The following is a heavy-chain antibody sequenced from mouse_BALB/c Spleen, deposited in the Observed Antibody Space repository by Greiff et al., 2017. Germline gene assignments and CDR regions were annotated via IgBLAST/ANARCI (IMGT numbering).Heavy chain of an antibody. CDR1: GYTFTSYY. Sequence: QVQLQQSGAELVKPGASVKLSCKASGYTFTSYYMYWVKQRPGQGLEWIGEINPSNGGTNFNEKFKSKATLTVDKSSSTAYMQLSSLTSEDSAVYYCTRIDYDYDGFAYWGQGTLVTVSA. V-gene: IGHV1S81*02. CDR2: INPSNGGT. CDR3: TRIDYDYDGFAY. D-gene: IGHD2-4*01. J-gene: IGHJ3*01.